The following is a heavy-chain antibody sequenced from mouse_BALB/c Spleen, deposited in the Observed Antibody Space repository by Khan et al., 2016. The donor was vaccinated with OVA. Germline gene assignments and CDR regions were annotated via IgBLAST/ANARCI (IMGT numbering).Heavy chain of an antibody. CDR2: INPGTSYT. D-gene: IGHD2-4*01. V-gene: IGHV1-7*01. J-gene: IGHJ1*01. Sequence: VQLQESGAELAKPGASVKMSCKASGYTFTSYWMHWVKQRPGQGLAWIGYINPGTSYTEYTQKVKDKATLTADYSYRPAYMQLSRLTYEDSAVYYCARDYDWYFDVGAAGTTVTVSS. CDR1: GYTFTSYW. CDR3: ARDYDWYFDV.